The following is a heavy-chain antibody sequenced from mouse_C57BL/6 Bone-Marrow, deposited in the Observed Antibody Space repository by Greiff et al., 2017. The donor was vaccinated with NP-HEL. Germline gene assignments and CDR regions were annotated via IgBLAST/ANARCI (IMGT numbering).Heavy chain of an antibody. CDR3: ARGFTTVPHFDY. CDR1: GISITTGNYR. Sequence: VQLQQSGPGLVKPSQTVFLTCTVTGISITTGNYRWSWIRQFPGNKLEWIGYVYYSGTITYNPSLTSRTTITRDTPKNQFFLEMNSLTAEDTATYYCARGFTTVPHFDYWGQGTTLTVSS. J-gene: IGHJ2*01. CDR2: VYYSGTI. D-gene: IGHD1-1*01. V-gene: IGHV3-5*01.